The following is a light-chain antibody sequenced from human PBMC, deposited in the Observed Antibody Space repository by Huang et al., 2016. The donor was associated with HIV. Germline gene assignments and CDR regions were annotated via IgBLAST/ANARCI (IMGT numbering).Light chain of an antibody. CDR2: DAS. CDR3: QQYDSDLYT. Sequence: DIHMTQSPSSVSAFVGDRVTITCQASQDIRNYLNWYQQKPGKAPKLLIFDASNLEIGVPSRFNGSGSGTNFTFTISDLQPEDIATYFCQQYDSDLYTFGQGTKLEIK. J-gene: IGKJ2*01. CDR1: QDIRNY. V-gene: IGKV1-33*01.